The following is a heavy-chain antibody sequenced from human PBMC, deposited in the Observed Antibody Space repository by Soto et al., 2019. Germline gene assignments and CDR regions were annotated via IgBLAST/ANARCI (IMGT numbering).Heavy chain of an antibody. Sequence: SWIRQFPGKGLEWVSAISGSGGSTYYADSVKGRFTISRDNSKNTLYLQMNSLRAEDTAVYYCAKVSHDYYSSGKDPVYDDRGQRTLVSVS. CDR3: AKVSHDYYSSGKDPVYDD. V-gene: IGHV3-23*01. D-gene: IGHD3-22*01. CDR2: ISGSGGST. J-gene: IGHJ1*01.